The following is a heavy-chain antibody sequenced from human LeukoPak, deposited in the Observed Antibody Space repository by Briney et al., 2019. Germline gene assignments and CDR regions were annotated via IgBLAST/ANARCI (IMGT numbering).Heavy chain of an antibody. V-gene: IGHV3-30*03. CDR3: ARGYSSSWLGYFDY. J-gene: IGHJ4*02. D-gene: IGHD6-13*01. CDR1: GFTFNSYG. Sequence: GGSLRLSCSASGFTFNSYGIHWVRQAPGKGLEWVAVVSSDGSIKYNADSVKGRFTISRDTSKNTVYLQMNSLGAEDTAFYYCARGYSSSWLGYFDYWGQGTLVTVSS. CDR2: VSSDGSIK.